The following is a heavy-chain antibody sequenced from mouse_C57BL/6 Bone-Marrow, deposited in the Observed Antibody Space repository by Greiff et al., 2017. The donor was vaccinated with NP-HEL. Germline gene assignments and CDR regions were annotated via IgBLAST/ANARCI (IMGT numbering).Heavy chain of an antibody. D-gene: IGHD1-1*01. CDR1: GYAFSSSW. Sequence: QVQLQQSGPELVKPGASVKISCKASGYAFSSSWMNWVKQRPGKGLEWIGRIYPGDGDTNYNGKFKGKATLTADKSSGTAYMQLSSLTSEDSAVYFCARGGYYGSKAPFDYWGQGTTLTVSS. CDR2: IYPGDGDT. V-gene: IGHV1-82*01. J-gene: IGHJ2*01. CDR3: ARGGYYGSKAPFDY.